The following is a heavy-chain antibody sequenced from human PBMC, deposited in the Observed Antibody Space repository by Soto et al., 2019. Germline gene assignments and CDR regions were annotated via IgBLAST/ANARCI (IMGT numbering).Heavy chain of an antibody. J-gene: IGHJ6*02. V-gene: IGHV3-30*18. CDR3: AKDLYSSGWYYYYYGMDV. CDR1: GFTFSSYG. Sequence: GSLRLSCAASGFTFSSYGMHWVRQAPGKGLEWVAVISYDGSNKYYADSVKGRFTISRDNSKNTLYLQMNSLRAEDTAVYYCAKDLYSSGWYYYYYGMDVWGQGTTVTVSS. D-gene: IGHD6-19*01. CDR2: ISYDGSNK.